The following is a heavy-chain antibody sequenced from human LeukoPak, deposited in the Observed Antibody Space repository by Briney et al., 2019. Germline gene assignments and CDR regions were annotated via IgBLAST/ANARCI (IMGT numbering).Heavy chain of an antibody. J-gene: IGHJ4*02. CDR1: GFTFFSYT. CDR2: ISYDGSNK. V-gene: IGHV3-30*04. CDR3: ARRAGAYSHPYDY. Sequence: GGSLRLSCAASGFTFFSYTMHWVRQAPGKGLEWVAFISYDGSNKYYADSVKGRFTISRDNSKNTLYLQMNSLRAEDTAVYYCARRAGAYSHPYDYWGQGTLVTVSS. D-gene: IGHD4/OR15-4a*01.